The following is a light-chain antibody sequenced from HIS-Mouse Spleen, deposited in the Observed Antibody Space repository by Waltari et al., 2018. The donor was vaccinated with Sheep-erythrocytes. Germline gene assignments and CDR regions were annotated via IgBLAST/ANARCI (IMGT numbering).Light chain of an antibody. V-gene: IGLV2-11*01. Sequence: QSALTQPRSVSGSPGQSVTISCTVTSSDVGVYNYVSSFQPHPGKVPKLMIYDVSKRPSGVPDRFSGSKSGNTASLTISGLQAEDEADYYCCSYAGSYNHVFATGTKVTVL. CDR2: DVS. CDR1: SSDVGVYNY. CDR3: CSYAGSYNHV. J-gene: IGLJ1*01.